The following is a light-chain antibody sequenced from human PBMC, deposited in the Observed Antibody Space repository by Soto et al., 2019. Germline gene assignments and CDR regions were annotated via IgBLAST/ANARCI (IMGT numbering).Light chain of an antibody. CDR3: QKYDSAPYT. V-gene: IGKV1-27*01. CDR1: QGIGNY. CDR2: AAS. Sequence: DIQMTQSPSSLSASVGDRVTITCRASQGIGNYLAWYQQNPGKVPKLLIYAASTLQSGVPSRFSGSGSGADFTLTISSLQPEDVATYYCQKYDSAPYTFGHGTRLEIK. J-gene: IGKJ2*01.